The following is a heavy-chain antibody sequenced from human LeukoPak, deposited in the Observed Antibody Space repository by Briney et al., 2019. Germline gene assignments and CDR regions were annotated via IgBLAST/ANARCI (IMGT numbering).Heavy chain of an antibody. D-gene: IGHD6-13*01. Sequence: PSETLSLTCAVYGGSFSGYYWSWIRQPPGKGLEWIGEINHSGSTNYNPSLKSRVTISVDTSKNQFSLKLSSVTAADTAVYYCARDHRYSSSWYYFDYWGQGTLVTVSS. J-gene: IGHJ4*02. CDR1: GGSFSGYY. CDR3: ARDHRYSSSWYYFDY. CDR2: INHSGST. V-gene: IGHV4-34*01.